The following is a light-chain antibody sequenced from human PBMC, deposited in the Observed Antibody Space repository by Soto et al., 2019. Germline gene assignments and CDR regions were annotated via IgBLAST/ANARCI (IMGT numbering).Light chain of an antibody. CDR2: ATS. V-gene: IGKV3-20*01. Sequence: EIVLTQSPGTLSLSPGDRVTLSCRASQSVSTNYFSWYQQKPGQAPRLLIYATSSRAVGIPDRLSGSGSGTDFTLTISRLEPEDFAMYYCQQYGDYNSPRYSFGQGTRLEI. J-gene: IGKJ2*03. CDR1: QSVSTNY. CDR3: QQYGDYNSPRYS.